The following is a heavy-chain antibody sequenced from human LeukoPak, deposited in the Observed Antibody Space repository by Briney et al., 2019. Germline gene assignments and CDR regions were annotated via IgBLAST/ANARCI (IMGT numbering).Heavy chain of an antibody. D-gene: IGHD2-2*01. J-gene: IGHJ4*02. CDR1: GFTFSNYA. CDR3: ARDERRYCSDSSCYPGDY. CDR2: ISRTSAYI. Sequence: GGSLRLSCAASGFTFSNYAMKWVRQAPGKGLEWVSAISRTSAYIYYPDSVKGRFTISRDNAQNSLYLQMDSLRVGDTAVYYCARDERRYCSDSSCYPGDYWGQGTLVTVSS. V-gene: IGHV3-21*01.